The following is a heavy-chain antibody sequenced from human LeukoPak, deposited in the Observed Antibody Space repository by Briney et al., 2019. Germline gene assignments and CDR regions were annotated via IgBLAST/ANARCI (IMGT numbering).Heavy chain of an antibody. CDR1: GYTFTSYY. CDR2: INPSGGST. D-gene: IGHD6-19*01. J-gene: IGHJ4*02. V-gene: IGHV1-46*01. CDR3: ARRVPSGWYGLDY. Sequence: ASVKVSCKASGYTFTSYYMHWVRQAPGQGLEWMGIINPSGGSTSYAQEFQGRVTMTRDTSTSTVYMELSSLRSEDTAVYYCARRVPSGWYGLDYWGQGTLVTVSP.